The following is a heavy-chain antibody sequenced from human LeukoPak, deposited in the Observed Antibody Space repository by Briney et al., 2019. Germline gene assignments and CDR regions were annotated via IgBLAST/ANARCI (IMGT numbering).Heavy chain of an antibody. V-gene: IGHV5-51*01. Sequence: GESLQISCEGSGYIFTSYWVAWVRQMPGKGLEWMGIIYPGNSDTRYSPSFQGQVTISADKSISTAYLQWSSLTASDTAMYYCARLGSAVIDYWGQGTLVTVSS. J-gene: IGHJ4*02. D-gene: IGHD2-15*01. CDR2: IYPGNSDT. CDR3: ARLGSAVIDY. CDR1: GYIFTSYW.